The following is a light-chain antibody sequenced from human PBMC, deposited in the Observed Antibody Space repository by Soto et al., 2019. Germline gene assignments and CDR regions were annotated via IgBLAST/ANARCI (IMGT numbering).Light chain of an antibody. CDR1: QSVSRD. Sequence: EIVLTQSPATLSLSPGEIATLACRASQSVSRDLAWYQHKPGQAPRLLIYDAYNRATGIPARFSGSGSGTDFTLTISSLEPEDFAVYYCQQRSDWPSTFCGGTKVQIK. J-gene: IGKJ4*01. CDR2: DAY. V-gene: IGKV3-11*01. CDR3: QQRSDWPST.